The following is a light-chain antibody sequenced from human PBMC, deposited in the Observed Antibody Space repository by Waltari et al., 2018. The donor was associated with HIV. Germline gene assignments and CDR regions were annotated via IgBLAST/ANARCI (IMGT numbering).Light chain of an antibody. CDR1: PSHIGNTS. CDR2: SNS. CDR3: ASWDDTLGVV. V-gene: IGLV1-44*01. J-gene: IGLJ2*01. Sequence: QSVLTQPPSASVPPGQRVTISCSGSPSHIGNTSFNWYQQFPGSAPKLLLYSNSQRPLGVPDRFSGSKSGSSASLAISGPQADDEAHYYCASWDDTLGVVFGGGTTLTVL.